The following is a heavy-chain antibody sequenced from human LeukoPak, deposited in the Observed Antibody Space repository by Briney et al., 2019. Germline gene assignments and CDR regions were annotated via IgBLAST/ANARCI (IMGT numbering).Heavy chain of an antibody. CDR1: GGSISSSNW. D-gene: IGHD5-12*01. V-gene: IGHV4-4*02. Sequence: SETLSLTCAVSGGSISSSNWWSWVRQPPGKGLEWIGEINHSRSTNYNPSLKSRVTISVDTSKNQFSLKLSSVTAADTAVYYCARSVHVATIHRDWFDPWGQGTLVTVSS. J-gene: IGHJ5*02. CDR2: INHSRST. CDR3: ARSVHVATIHRDWFDP.